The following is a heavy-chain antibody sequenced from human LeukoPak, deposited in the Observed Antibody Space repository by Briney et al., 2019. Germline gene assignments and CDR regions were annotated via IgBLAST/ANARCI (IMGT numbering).Heavy chain of an antibody. CDR3: ARGALWFGESEPDYYYYMDV. V-gene: IGHV1-8*01. J-gene: IGHJ6*03. Sequence: ASVKVSCKASGYTFTSYDINWVRQATGRGLEWMGWMNPNSGNTGYAQKFQGRVTMTRNTSISTAYMELSSLRSEDTAVYYCARGALWFGESEPDYYYYMDVWGKGTTVTISS. CDR2: MNPNSGNT. D-gene: IGHD3-10*01. CDR1: GYTFTSYD.